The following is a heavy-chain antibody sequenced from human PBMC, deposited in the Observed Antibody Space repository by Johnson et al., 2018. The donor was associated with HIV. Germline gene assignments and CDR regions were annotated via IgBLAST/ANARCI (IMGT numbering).Heavy chain of an antibody. CDR3: VRGRISTVVVDLRGGGFDI. Sequence: QVQLVESGGGVVQPGRSLRLSCAASGFTFSAYGIHWVRQAPGKGLEWVAVISYDGSENNYADSVKGRFTISRDNSKNTLHLQMNSLRTEDTAVYYCVRGRISTVVVDLRGGGFDIWGQGTLVTVSS. D-gene: IGHD2-2*01. CDR2: ISYDGSEN. V-gene: IGHV3-30*03. CDR1: GFTFSAYG. J-gene: IGHJ3*02.